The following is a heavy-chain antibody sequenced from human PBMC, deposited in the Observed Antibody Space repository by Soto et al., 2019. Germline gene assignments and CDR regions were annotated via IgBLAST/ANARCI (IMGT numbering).Heavy chain of an antibody. CDR1: GGSISSYY. V-gene: IGHV4-59*01. Sequence: PSETLSLTCTVSGGSISSYYWSWIRQPPGKGLEWIGYIYYSGSTNYNPSLKSRVTISVDTSKNQFSLKLSSVTAADTAVYYCARDPLGPWGQGTLVTAPQ. CDR3: ARDPLGP. D-gene: IGHD3-16*01. CDR2: IYYSGST. J-gene: IGHJ5*02.